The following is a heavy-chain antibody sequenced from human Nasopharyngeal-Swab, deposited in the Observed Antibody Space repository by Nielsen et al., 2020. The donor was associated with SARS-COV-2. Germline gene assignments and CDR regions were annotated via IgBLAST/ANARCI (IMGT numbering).Heavy chain of an antibody. CDR3: ARGLSGVVPAPILGLGPYYYYYYMDV. Sequence: SETLSLTCAVYGGSFSGSYWGWIRQPPGKGPAWIAEIHHSGSTSYNPSLRTRVTLSVDTSMNQVSLEVSSVTAADTAVYYCARGLSGVVPAPILGLGPYYYYYYMDVWGKGTTVTVSS. CDR2: IHHSGST. J-gene: IGHJ6*03. V-gene: IGHV4-34*01. D-gene: IGHD2-2*01. CDR1: GGSFSGSY.